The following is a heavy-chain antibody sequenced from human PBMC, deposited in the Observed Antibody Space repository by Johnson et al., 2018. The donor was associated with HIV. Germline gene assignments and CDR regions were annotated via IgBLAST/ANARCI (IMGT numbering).Heavy chain of an antibody. CDR2: ISYDGNNK. J-gene: IGHJ3*02. D-gene: IGHD5-18*01. Sequence: QVQLVESGGGVVQPGRSLRLSCVASGFTFSSYAMHWVRQAPGKGLEWGTVISYDGNNKYYADSVKGRFTISRDNSKNTLYLQMNSLRAEDTAVYYCARDWTSSLLTPMSSYAFDIWGQGTMVTVSS. CDR1: GFTFSSYA. CDR3: ARDWTSSLLTPMSSYAFDI. V-gene: IGHV3-30-3*01.